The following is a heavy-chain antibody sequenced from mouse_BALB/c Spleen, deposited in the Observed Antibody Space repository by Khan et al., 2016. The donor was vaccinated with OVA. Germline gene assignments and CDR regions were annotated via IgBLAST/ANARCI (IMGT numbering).Heavy chain of an antibody. Sequence: EVQLQESGPGLVKPSQSLSLTCTVTGYSITSDYAWNWIRQFPGNKLEWMGYITYSGSTSYIPSLKSRISIPRDTSKNQFFLQLNSVTSEDTATYYCARGRAYWGQGTLVTVSA. CDR3: ARGRAY. CDR2: ITYSGST. V-gene: IGHV3-2*02. CDR1: GYSITSDYA. J-gene: IGHJ3*01. D-gene: IGHD3-3*01.